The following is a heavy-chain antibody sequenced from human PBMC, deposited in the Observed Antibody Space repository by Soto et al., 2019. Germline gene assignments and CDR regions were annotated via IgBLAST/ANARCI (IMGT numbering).Heavy chain of an antibody. J-gene: IGHJ5*02. Sequence: PGESLKISCRTSRNSFTSYWLARVRPIPGKGLEWMGIIFPSDSDTTNSPSFQGQVTISGDRSTSTVFLEWASVNASDTAVYFCARGDKCVFFYWFDPWGQGTLVTVSS. CDR3: ARGDKCVFFYWFDP. CDR1: RNSFTSYW. CDR2: IFPSDSDT. V-gene: IGHV5-51*01.